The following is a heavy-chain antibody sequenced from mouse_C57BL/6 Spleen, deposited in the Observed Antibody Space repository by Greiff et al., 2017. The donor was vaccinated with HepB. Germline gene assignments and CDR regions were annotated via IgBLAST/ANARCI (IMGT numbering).Heavy chain of an antibody. Sequence: ESGPGMVKPSQSLSLTCTVTGYSITSGYDWHWIRHFPGNKLEWMGYISYSGSTNYNPSLKSRISITHDTSKNHFFLKLNSVTTEDTATYYCARDDYDVGFAYWGQGTLVTVSA. J-gene: IGHJ3*01. D-gene: IGHD2-4*01. CDR2: ISYSGST. V-gene: IGHV3-1*01. CDR1: GYSITSGYD. CDR3: ARDDYDVGFAY.